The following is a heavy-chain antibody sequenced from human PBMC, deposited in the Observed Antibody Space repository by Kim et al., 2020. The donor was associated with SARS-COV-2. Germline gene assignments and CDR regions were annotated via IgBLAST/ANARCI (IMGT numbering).Heavy chain of an antibody. CDR2: LSRGNNP. Sequence: GGSLRPSCAASGFTVTTNQMTWVRQSPGKGLDWVAGLSRGNNPHYAEPAKGGRFISTENTKNAPYLQLYSMRVAETATYFCAKERGVISVCSVCHYWG. D-gene: IGHD3-10*01. CDR1: GFTVTTNQ. V-gene: IGHV3-53*01. J-gene: IGHJ4*01. CDR3: AKERGVISVCSVCHY.